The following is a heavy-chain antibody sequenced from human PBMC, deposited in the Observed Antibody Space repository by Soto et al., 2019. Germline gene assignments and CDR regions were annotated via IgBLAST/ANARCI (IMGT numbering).Heavy chain of an antibody. Sequence: SETRSHTCPISGGAVSSSDRYGGWMRPPPGKGLEWIGSIYYSGSTYYNPSLKSRVTISVDTSKNQFSLKLSSVTAADTAVYYCARDQYSYGYGLKYYGMDVWVQGTTVT. D-gene: IGHD5-18*01. J-gene: IGHJ6*02. V-gene: IGHV4-39*07. CDR1: GGAVSSSDRY. CDR2: IYYSGST. CDR3: ARDQYSYGYGLKYYGMDV.